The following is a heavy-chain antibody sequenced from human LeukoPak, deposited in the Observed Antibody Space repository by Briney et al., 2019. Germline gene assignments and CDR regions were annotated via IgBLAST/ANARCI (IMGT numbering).Heavy chain of an antibody. J-gene: IGHJ6*04. D-gene: IGHD3-10*02. CDR2: LYTDGRT. CDR1: GFTVSSNY. Sequence: PGGSLRLSCAASGFTVSSNYMSWVRQAPGKGLEWVSVLYTDGRTYYANSVKGRFTISRDNAKNSLYLQMNSLRAEDTAVYYCAELGITMIGGVWGKGTTVTISS. CDR3: AELGITMIGGV. V-gene: IGHV3-66*01.